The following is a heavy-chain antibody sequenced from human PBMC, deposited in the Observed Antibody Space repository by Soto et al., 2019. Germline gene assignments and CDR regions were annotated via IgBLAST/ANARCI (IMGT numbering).Heavy chain of an antibody. CDR2: ISGSGGMT. J-gene: IGHJ3*02. Sequence: EAQLLQSGGGLVPPGGSLRLSCVASGFAFGNYPMALVRQTPGKGLQWISTISGSGGMTDYEDSVRGRFTVSIDHSKDTVHLQVTSLRADDTAVYYCAKDRTMARGIRAFDIWGQGTTVTISS. CDR1: GFAFGNYP. D-gene: IGHD3-10*01. CDR3: AKDRTMARGIRAFDI. V-gene: IGHV3-23*01.